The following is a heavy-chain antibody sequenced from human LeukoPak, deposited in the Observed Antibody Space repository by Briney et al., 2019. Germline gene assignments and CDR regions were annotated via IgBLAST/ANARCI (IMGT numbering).Heavy chain of an antibody. D-gene: IGHD3-10*01. CDR2: INHSGST. Sequence: PSETLSLTCAVYGGSFSGYYWSRIRQPPGKGLEWIGEINHSGSTNYNPSLKSRVTISVDTSKNQFSLKLSSVTAADTAVYYCARALWFGELFRRWFDPWGQGTLVTVSS. CDR1: GGSFSGYY. CDR3: ARALWFGELFRRWFDP. V-gene: IGHV4-34*01. J-gene: IGHJ5*02.